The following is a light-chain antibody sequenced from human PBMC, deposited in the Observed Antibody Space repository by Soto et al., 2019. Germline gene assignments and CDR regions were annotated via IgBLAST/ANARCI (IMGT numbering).Light chain of an antibody. CDR3: QSYDSSLSGSI. Sequence: QSVLTQPPSVSGAPGQRVTISCTGSSSNIGAGYDVHWYQQFPGTAPKPLIYGNSNRPSGVPDRFSGSQSGTSASLAITGLQAEDEADYYCQSYDSSLSGSIFGGGTQLTVL. CDR2: GNS. V-gene: IGLV1-40*01. J-gene: IGLJ2*01. CDR1: SSNIGAGYD.